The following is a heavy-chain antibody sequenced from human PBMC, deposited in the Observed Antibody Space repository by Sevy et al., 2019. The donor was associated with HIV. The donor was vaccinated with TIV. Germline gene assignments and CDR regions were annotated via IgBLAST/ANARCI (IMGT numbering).Heavy chain of an antibody. V-gene: IGHV3-23*01. CDR1: GFIFSNNA. CDR3: ATGDTAMITDLDY. CDR2: VESGGST. J-gene: IGHJ4*02. D-gene: IGHD5-18*01. Sequence: GGSLRLSCGASGFIFSNNAMNWVRQAPGKGPEWVSGVESGGSTYYADSVKGRFTIPRDNSKNMLFLQMSSLRAEDTAIYYCATGDTAMITDLDYWGLGTLVTVSS.